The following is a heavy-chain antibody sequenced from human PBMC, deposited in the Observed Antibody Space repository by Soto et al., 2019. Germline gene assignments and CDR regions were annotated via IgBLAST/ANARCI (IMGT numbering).Heavy chain of an antibody. Sequence: GGSLRLSCAASGFTFSSYAMSWVRQAPGKGLEWVSDISGNGSSTYHADSVKGRFTISRDNAKNTLYLQMNSLRAEDTAVYFCARGYCSGGSCYGGGFDYWGQGTLVTVSS. D-gene: IGHD2-15*01. CDR3: ARGYCSGGSCYGGGFDY. CDR2: ISGNGSST. V-gene: IGHV3-23*01. J-gene: IGHJ4*02. CDR1: GFTFSSYA.